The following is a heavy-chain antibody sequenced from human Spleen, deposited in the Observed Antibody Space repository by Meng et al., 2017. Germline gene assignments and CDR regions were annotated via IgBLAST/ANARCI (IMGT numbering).Heavy chain of an antibody. D-gene: IGHD3-10*01. CDR1: GFTFNMYW. V-gene: IGHV3-74*01. CDR3: RRDNYGTPDY. CDR2: ISNDGSTT. Sequence: EVQLVESGGGLVQPGGSLRLSCEASGFTFNMYWMQWVRQAPGKGLVWLSRISNDGSTTDYADSVKGRLIISRDNAKNTLYLQINSLRADDTAVYYCRRDNYGTPDYWGQGTLVTVSS. J-gene: IGHJ4*02.